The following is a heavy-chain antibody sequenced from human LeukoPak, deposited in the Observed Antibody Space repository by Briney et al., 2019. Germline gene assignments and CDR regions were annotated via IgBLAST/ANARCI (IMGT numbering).Heavy chain of an antibody. CDR3: ARDQLLRYFDWLLPYEYYFDY. J-gene: IGHJ4*02. Sequence: GASVKVSCKASGYTFTGYYMHWVRQAPGQGLEWMGWINPISGGTNYAQKFQGRVTMTRDTSVSTAYMELSRLRSDDTAVYYCARDQLLRYFDWLLPYEYYFDYWGQGTLVTVSS. CDR2: INPISGGT. V-gene: IGHV1-2*02. D-gene: IGHD3-9*01. CDR1: GYTFTGYY.